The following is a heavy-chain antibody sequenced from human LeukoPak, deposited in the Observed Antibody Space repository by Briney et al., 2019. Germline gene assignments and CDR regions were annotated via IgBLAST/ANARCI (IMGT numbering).Heavy chain of an antibody. CDR3: AXXXNYGSGSYYSPXNWFDP. V-gene: IGHV3-23*01. Sequence: GGSLRLSCAASGFTFSSYAMSWVRQAPGKGLEWVSAISGSGGSTYYADSVKGRFTISRDNSKNTLYLQMNSLRAEDTAVYYCAXXXNYGSGSYYSPXNWFDPWGQGTLVTVSS. D-gene: IGHD3-10*01. CDR1: GFTFSSYA. J-gene: IGHJ5*02. CDR2: ISGSGGST.